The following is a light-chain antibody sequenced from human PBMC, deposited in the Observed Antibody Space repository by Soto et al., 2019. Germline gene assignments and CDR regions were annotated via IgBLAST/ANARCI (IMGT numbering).Light chain of an antibody. CDR3: QQYGGSPYT. J-gene: IGKJ2*01. CDR1: QSVGSSY. Sequence: EIVLTQSPGTLSLSPGETATLSCRASQSVGSSYVAWYQKKPGQAPRLLIYGASNRATGIPDNFSGSGSGTDFTLTISRLEPEDFAVYYCQQYGGSPYTFGQGTKLDIK. V-gene: IGKV3-20*01. CDR2: GAS.